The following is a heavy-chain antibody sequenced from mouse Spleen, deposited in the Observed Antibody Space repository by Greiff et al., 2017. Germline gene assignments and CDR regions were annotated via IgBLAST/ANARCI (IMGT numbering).Heavy chain of an antibody. CDR1: GYTFTDYN. Sequence: VQLQQSGPELVKPGASVKISCKASGYTFTDYNMHWVKQSHGKSLEWIGYIYPYNGGTGYNQKFKSKATLTVDNSSSTAYMELRSLTSEDSAVYYCAREGLGRAYFDYWGQGTTLTVSS. CDR3: AREGLGRAYFDY. D-gene: IGHD3-3*01. V-gene: IGHV1S29*02. J-gene: IGHJ2*01. CDR2: IYPYNGGT.